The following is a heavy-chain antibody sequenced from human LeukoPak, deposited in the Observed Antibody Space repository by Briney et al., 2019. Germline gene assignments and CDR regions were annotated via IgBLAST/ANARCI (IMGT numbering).Heavy chain of an antibody. Sequence: SVKVSCKASGGTFSSYAISWVRQAPGQGLEWMGGIIPIFGTANYAQKFQGRVTITTDESTSTAYMELSSLRSEDTAVYYCARGESIAARPYYYYYMDVWGKGTTVTVSS. CDR2: IIPIFGTA. J-gene: IGHJ6*03. CDR1: GGTFSSYA. D-gene: IGHD6-6*01. CDR3: ARGESIAARPYYYYYMDV. V-gene: IGHV1-69*05.